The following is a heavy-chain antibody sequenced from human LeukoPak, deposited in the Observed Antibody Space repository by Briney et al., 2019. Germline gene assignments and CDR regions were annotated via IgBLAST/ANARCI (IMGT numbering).Heavy chain of an antibody. J-gene: IGHJ4*02. CDR1: GGTFSSYA. Sequence: ASVKASCKASGGTFSSYAISWVRQAPGQGLEWMGGIIPIFGTANYAQKFQGRVTITADESTSTAYMELSSLRSEDTAVYYCARGATVTTGFADWGQGTLVTVSS. D-gene: IGHD4-17*01. CDR2: IIPIFGTA. CDR3: ARGATVTTGFAD. V-gene: IGHV1-69*13.